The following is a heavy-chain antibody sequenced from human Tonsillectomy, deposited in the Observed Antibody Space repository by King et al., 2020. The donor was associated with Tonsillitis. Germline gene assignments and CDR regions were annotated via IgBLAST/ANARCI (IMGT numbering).Heavy chain of an antibody. CDR1: GFMFSSYA. D-gene: IGHD1-14*01. J-gene: IGHJ4*02. CDR2: ISGSGGST. V-gene: IGHV3-23*04. CDR3: AKGRLGTDVGYFDY. Sequence: VQLVESGGGLVQRGGSLRLSCAASGFMFSSYAMSWVRQAPGKGLEWVSAISGSGGSTYYADSVKGRFTISRDNYKNTLYLQMNTLRAEDTAVYYCAKGRLGTDVGYFDYWGQGALVTVSS.